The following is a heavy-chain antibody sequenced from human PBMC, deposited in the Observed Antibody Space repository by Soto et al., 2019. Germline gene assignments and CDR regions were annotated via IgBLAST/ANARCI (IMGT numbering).Heavy chain of an antibody. V-gene: IGHV3-30-3*01. CDR3: ARVSTAYCGGDCYPGRAFDI. CDR1: GFTFSSYA. J-gene: IGHJ3*02. Sequence: PGGSLRLSCAASGFTFSSYAMHWVRQAPGKGLEWVAVISYDGSNKYYADSVKGRFTISRDNSKNTLYLQMNSLRAEDTAVYYCARVSTAYCGGDCYPGRAFDIWGQGTMVTVSS. CDR2: ISYDGSNK. D-gene: IGHD2-21*02.